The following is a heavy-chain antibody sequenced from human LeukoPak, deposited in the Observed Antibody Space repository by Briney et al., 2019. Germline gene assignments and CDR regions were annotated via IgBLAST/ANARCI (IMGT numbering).Heavy chain of an antibody. CDR1: GGSFSGYY. CDR2: INHSGST. D-gene: IGHD6-19*01. Sequence: PSETLSLTCAVYGGSFSGYYWSWIRQPPGKGLEWIVEINHSGSTNYNPSLKSRVTISVDTSKNQFSLKLSSVTAADTAVYYCARGLAYSSGWSYYFDYWGQGTLVTVSS. CDR3: ARGLAYSSGWSYYFDY. V-gene: IGHV4-34*01. J-gene: IGHJ4*02.